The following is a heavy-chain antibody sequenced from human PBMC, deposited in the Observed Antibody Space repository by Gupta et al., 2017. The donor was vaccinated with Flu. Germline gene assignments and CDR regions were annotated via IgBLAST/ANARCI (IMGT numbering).Heavy chain of an antibody. D-gene: IGHD1-26*01. Sequence: EVQLVESGGGLVRPGGSLRLSWAACVFTMTTHWIHWVRQAPGKGVWVSSIDEYARTTTYADFVRGRFTISRDTAKNTVYLQMNSLRAEDTAVYYCARFLTIVGADFWGKGTLVSVST. CDR1: VFTMTTHW. CDR3: ARFLTIVGADF. CDR2: IDEYARTT. J-gene: IGHJ4*02. V-gene: IGHV3-74*01.